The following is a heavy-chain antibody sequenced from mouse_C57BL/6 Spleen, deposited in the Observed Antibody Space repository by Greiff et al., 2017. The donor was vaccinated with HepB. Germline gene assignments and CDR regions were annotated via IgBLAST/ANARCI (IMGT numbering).Heavy chain of an antibody. CDR2: IYWDDDK. Sequence: QVQLQQSGPGILQSSQTLSLTCSFSGFSLSTSGMGVSWIRQPSGKGLEWLAHIYWDDDKRYNPSLKSRLTISKDTSRNQVFLKITSVDTADTATYYCARADYYGSTWFAYWGQGTLVTVSA. V-gene: IGHV8-12*01. J-gene: IGHJ3*01. CDR3: ARADYYGSTWFAY. CDR1: GFSLSTSGMG. D-gene: IGHD1-1*01.